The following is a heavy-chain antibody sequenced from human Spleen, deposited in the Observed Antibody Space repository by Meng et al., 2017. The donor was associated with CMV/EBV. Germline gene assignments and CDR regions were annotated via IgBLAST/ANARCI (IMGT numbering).Heavy chain of an antibody. CDR1: GGSFSGYY. CDR3: ARGLATASFWFDS. CDR2: IIHSGST. Sequence: SETLSLTCAVHGGSFSGYYWSWIRQPPGKGLEWIGEIIHSGSTNYNPSLKNRVTISVDTSKTQFSLKLSSVTAADTAVYYCARGLATASFWFDSWGQGTLVTVSS. D-gene: IGHD6-13*01. V-gene: IGHV4-34*01. J-gene: IGHJ5*01.